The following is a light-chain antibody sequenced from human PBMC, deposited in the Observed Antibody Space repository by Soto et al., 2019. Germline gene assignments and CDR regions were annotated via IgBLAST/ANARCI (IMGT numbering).Light chain of an antibody. CDR1: QSITKY. CDR3: QQSHSLPRT. Sequence: DVQMTQSPSSLSASVGDRVSITCRAIQSITKYLNWYQQKPGTAPKLLIYGASSLQTGVPLRFSGSGFGTDFTLNISSLHPDDVASYYCQQSHSLPRTFGGGTKVEIK. CDR2: GAS. V-gene: IGKV1-39*01. J-gene: IGKJ4*01.